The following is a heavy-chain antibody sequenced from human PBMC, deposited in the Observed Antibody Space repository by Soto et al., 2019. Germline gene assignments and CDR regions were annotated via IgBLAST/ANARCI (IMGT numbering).Heavy chain of an antibody. V-gene: IGHV1-69*13. CDR2: IIPIFGTA. Sequence: SVKVSCKASGGTFSSYAISWVRQAPGQGLEWMGGIIPIFGTANYAQKFQGRVTITADESTSTAYMELSSLRSEDTAVYYCARDAISIAAAINYYGMDVWGQGTRVTVAS. CDR3: ARDAISIAAAINYYGMDV. CDR1: GGTFSSYA. D-gene: IGHD6-13*01. J-gene: IGHJ6*02.